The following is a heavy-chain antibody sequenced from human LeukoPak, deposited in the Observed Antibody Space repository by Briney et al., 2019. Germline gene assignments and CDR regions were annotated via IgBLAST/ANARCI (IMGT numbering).Heavy chain of an antibody. CDR2: IIPIFGTA. V-gene: IGHV1-69*05. D-gene: IGHD2-15*01. CDR3: ARSPGLALNWYFDL. Sequence: SVKVSCKASGGTLSSYAISWVRQAPGQGLEWMGGIIPIFGTANYAQKFQGRVTITTDESTSTAYMELSSLRSEDTAVYYCARSPGLALNWYFDLWGRGTLVTVSS. CDR1: GGTLSSYA. J-gene: IGHJ2*01.